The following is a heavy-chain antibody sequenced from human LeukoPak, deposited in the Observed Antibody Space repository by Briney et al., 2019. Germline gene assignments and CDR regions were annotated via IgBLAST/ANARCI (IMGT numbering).Heavy chain of an antibody. D-gene: IGHD4-17*01. CDR3: ARKTTTGPTKAAFDI. Sequence: PSETLSLTCAVSGYSISTSNYWAWLRQPPGKGLEWIGHIYYSGGIYYNPSLKSRVTMSVDTSKNQFSLKLSSVTAVDTAVYYCARKTTTGPTKAAFDIWGQGTMLTVSS. CDR1: GYSISTSNY. J-gene: IGHJ3*02. CDR2: IYYSGGI. V-gene: IGHV4-28*05.